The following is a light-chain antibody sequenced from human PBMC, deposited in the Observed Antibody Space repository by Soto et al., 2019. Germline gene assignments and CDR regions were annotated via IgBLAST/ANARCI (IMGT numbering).Light chain of an antibody. CDR2: EGS. J-gene: IGLJ1*01. V-gene: IGLV2-23*03. CDR1: SSDVGSYNL. CDR3: CSYAGSSTFPYV. Sequence: LTQPASVSGSPGQSITISCTGTSSDVGSYNLVSWYQQHPGKAPKLMIYEGSKRPSGVSNRFSGSKSGNTASLTISGLQAEDEADYYCCSYAGSSTFPYVFGTGTKVTAL.